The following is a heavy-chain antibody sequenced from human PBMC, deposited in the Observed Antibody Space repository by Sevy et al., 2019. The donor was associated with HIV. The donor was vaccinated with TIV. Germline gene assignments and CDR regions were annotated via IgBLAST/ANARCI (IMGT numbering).Heavy chain of an antibody. CDR1: GFTFSDYY. CDR3: ARGWAVAGIDP. J-gene: IGHJ5*02. Sequence: GGSLRLSCAASGFTFSDYYMSWVRQAPGKGLEWVSCISSGGSTIYYADSVKGRFTISRDNAKNSLYLQMNSLRAEDTAVYYCARGWAVAGIDPWGQGTLVTVSS. CDR2: ISSGGSTI. V-gene: IGHV3-11*01. D-gene: IGHD6-19*01.